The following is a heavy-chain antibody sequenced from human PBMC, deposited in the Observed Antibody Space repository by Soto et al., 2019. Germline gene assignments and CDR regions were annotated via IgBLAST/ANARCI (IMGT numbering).Heavy chain of an antibody. V-gene: IGHV3-30-3*01. J-gene: IGHJ4*02. CDR1: GFTFSSYA. CDR2: ISYDGSNK. CDR3: ARSRPGGLDY. Sequence: QVQLVESGGGVVQPGRSLRLSCAASGFTFSSYAMHWGRQAPGKGLEWVAVISYDGSNKYYADSVKGRFTISRDNSKNTLYLPMNSLRAEDTVVYYCARSRPGGLDYWGQGTLVTVSS. D-gene: IGHD3-16*01.